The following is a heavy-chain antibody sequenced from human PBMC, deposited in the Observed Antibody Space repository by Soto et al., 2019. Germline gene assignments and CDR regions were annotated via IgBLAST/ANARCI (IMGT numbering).Heavy chain of an antibody. V-gene: IGHV1-8*01. CDR3: ARDVSAAAGSMA. D-gene: IGHD6-13*01. J-gene: IGHJ4*02. Sequence: ASVKVSCKASGYTFTSYDINWVRQATGQGLEWMGWMNPNSGNTGYAQKFQGRVTMTRNTSISTAYMELSSLRSEDTAVYYCARDVSAAAGSMAWGKGTRVTVSS. CDR2: MNPNSGNT. CDR1: GYTFTSYD.